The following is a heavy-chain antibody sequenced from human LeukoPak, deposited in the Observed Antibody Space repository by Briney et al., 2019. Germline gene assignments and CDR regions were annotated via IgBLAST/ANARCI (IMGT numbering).Heavy chain of an antibody. V-gene: IGHV3-21*01. CDR1: GFTFSSYS. J-gene: IGHJ5*02. Sequence: SLRLSCAASGFTFSSYSMNWVRQAPGKGLEWVSSISSSSSYIYYADSVKGRFTISRDNAKNSLYLQMNSLRAEDTAVYYCARDIVVVVAAVRWFDPWGQGTLVTVSS. CDR2: ISSSSSYI. CDR3: ARDIVVVVAAVRWFDP. D-gene: IGHD2-15*01.